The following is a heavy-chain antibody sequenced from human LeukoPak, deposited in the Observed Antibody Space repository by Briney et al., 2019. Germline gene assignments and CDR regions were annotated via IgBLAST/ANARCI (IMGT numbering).Heavy chain of an antibody. D-gene: IGHD2-15*01. CDR2: ISSSSSTI. J-gene: IGHJ4*02. CDR1: GFIFSSYS. CDR3: TRVHGGYPFDS. V-gene: IGHV3-48*01. Sequence: GGSLRLSCAASGFIFSSYSMNWVRQAPGKGLEWVSFISSSSSTINYADSVKGRFTISRDNAKNSLYLQMNSLRAEDTAVYYCTRVHGGYPFDSWGQGTLVTVSS.